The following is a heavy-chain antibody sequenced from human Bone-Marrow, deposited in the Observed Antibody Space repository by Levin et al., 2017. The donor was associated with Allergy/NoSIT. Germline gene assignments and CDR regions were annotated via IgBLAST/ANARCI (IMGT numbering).Heavy chain of an antibody. CDR3: AAFSLRYGTFET. J-gene: IGHJ3*02. V-gene: IGHV4-34*01. D-gene: IGHD4-17*01. CDR2: ISHRGST. CDR1: GGSFGGYY. Sequence: SETLSLTCAVSGGSFGGYYWSWLRQPPGKGPEWIGEISHRGSTTYNPSLKSRVTISVDTARNQFSVKLNYVTAADTAVYYCAAFSLRYGTFETWGLGTMVTVP.